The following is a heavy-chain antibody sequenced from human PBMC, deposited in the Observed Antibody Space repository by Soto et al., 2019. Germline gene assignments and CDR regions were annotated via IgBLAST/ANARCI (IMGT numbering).Heavy chain of an antibody. CDR2: IIPIFGTA. D-gene: IGHD2-2*01. J-gene: IGHJ4*02. CDR3: AGRSDSNSCLAHFDY. CDR1: GGTFNNYV. V-gene: IGHV1-69*06. Sequence: SVKVSCKASGGTFNNYVINWVRQAPGQGLEWMGGIIPIFGTANYAQKFQGRVTITADKSTSTAYMELNSLRSEDTAVYYCAGRSDSNSCLAHFDYWGQGTLVTVSS.